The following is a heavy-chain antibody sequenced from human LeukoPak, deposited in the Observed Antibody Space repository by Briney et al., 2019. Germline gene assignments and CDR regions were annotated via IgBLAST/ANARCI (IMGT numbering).Heavy chain of an antibody. J-gene: IGHJ5*02. D-gene: IGHD2/OR15-2a*01. CDR3: ARHENPMGIDP. CDR2: IYYSGST. V-gene: IGHV4-31*03. Sequence: ASETLSLTCTVSGGSISSGGYYWSWIRQHPGKGLEWIGYIYYSGSTYYNPSLKSRVTISVDTSKNQFSLKLSSVTAADTAVYYCARHENPMGIDPWGQGTLVTVSS. CDR1: GGSISSGGYY.